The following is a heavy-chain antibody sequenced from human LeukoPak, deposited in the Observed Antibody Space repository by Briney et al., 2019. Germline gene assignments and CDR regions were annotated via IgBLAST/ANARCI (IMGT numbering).Heavy chain of an antibody. Sequence: ASVKVSCKASGYTFTSYYMHWVRQAPGQGLEWMGITNPSGGSTSYAQKFQGRVTMTRDTSTSTVYMELSSLRSEDTAVYYCARDASREYYFDYWGQGTLVTVSS. CDR1: GYTFTSYY. CDR3: ARDASREYYFDY. J-gene: IGHJ4*02. CDR2: TNPSGGST. V-gene: IGHV1-46*01.